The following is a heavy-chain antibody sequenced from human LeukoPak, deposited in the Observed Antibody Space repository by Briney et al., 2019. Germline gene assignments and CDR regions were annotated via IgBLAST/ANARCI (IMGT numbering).Heavy chain of an antibody. CDR3: ARAYKDRSLAGKKEFFQH. CDR1: GFTFDNYA. Sequence: GGSLRLSCAASGFTFDNYAMNWVRQVPGKGLEWISLISWNSGTIGYADSVKGRFTMSRDNANNFLYLQMNSLRAEDTALYYCARAYKDRSLAGKKEFFQHWGQGTLVSVSS. D-gene: IGHD6-19*01. J-gene: IGHJ1*01. CDR2: ISWNSGTI. V-gene: IGHV3-9*01.